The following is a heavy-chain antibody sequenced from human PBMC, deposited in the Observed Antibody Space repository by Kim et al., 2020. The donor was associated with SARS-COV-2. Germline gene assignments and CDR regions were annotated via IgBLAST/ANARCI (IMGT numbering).Heavy chain of an antibody. V-gene: IGHV4-31*03. CDR1: GGSISSGGYY. CDR2: IYYSGST. CDR3: ARGSSSWYPNWFDP. J-gene: IGHJ5*02. Sequence: SETLSLTCTVSGGSISSGGYYWSWIRQHPGKGLEWIGYIYYSGSTYYNPSLKSRVTISVDTSKNQFSLKLSSVTAADTAVYYCARGSSSWYPNWFDPWGPGTLVTVSS. D-gene: IGHD6-13*01.